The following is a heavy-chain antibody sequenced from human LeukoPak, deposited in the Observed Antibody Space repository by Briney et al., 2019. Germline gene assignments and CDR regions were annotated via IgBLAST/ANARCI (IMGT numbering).Heavy chain of an antibody. V-gene: IGHV3-21*01. CDR3: AELGITMIGGV. Sequence: KPGGSLRLSCAASGFTFSSYAMSWVRQAPGKGLEWVSSITRSSNYIYYADSVKGRFTISRDNAKKSLYLQMNSLRAEDTAVYYCAELGITMIGGVWGKGTTVTISS. J-gene: IGHJ6*04. D-gene: IGHD3-10*02. CDR2: ITRSSNYI. CDR1: GFTFSSYA.